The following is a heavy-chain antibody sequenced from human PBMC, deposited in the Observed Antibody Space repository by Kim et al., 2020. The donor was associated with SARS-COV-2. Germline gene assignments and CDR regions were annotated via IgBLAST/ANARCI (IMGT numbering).Heavy chain of an antibody. J-gene: IGHJ5*02. V-gene: IGHV5-10-1*01. Sequence: YSPSFQGHVTISVDTSVSTAYLQWSTLRASDTAMYYCSRRGPQLTWEEWFDPWGQGTLVTVSS. D-gene: IGHD1-26*01. CDR3: SRRGPQLTWEEWFDP.